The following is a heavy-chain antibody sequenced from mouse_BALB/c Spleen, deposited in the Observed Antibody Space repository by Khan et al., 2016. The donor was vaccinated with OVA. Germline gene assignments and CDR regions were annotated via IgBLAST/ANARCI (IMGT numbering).Heavy chain of an antibody. CDR2: INPKNGVT. CDR1: GYTFTEHT. Sequence: VQLQQSGPELVKPGASVKISCKTSGYTFTEHTLHWVKQSHGKSLEWIGVINPKNGVTSYNQKFKVKATVTVDKSSSTAYLEFRSLTSEDSAVYYCGRDAGSNWGQGTSVTVSS. CDR3: GRDAGSN. J-gene: IGHJ4*01. V-gene: IGHV1-18*01.